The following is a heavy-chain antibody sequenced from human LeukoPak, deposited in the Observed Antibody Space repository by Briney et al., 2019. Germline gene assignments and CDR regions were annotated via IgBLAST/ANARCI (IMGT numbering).Heavy chain of an antibody. CDR3: ARALGLNWFDP. CDR1: GYTFTGYY. J-gene: IGHJ5*02. V-gene: IGHV1-46*01. D-gene: IGHD3/OR15-3a*01. Sequence: ASVKVSCKASGYTFTGYYMHWVRQAPGQGLEWMGIINPSGGSTSYAQKFQGRVTMTRDTSTSTVYMEPSSLRSEDTAVYYCARALGLNWFDPWGQGTLVTVSS. CDR2: INPSGGST.